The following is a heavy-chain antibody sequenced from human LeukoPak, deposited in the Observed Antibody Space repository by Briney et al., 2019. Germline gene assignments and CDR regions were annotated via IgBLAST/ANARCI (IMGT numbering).Heavy chain of an antibody. V-gene: IGHV3-30*03. CDR3: ARGPNTYYYDSSGYLFAEYFQH. J-gene: IGHJ1*01. CDR2: ISYDGSNK. Sequence: GGSLRLSCAASGFTHSNYWMTWVRQAPGKGLEWVAFISYDGSNKYYADSVKGRCTISRDNSKNTVYLQMNSLRAEDTAVYYCARGPNTYYYDSSGYLFAEYFQHWGQGTLVTVSS. D-gene: IGHD3-22*01. CDR1: GFTHSNYW.